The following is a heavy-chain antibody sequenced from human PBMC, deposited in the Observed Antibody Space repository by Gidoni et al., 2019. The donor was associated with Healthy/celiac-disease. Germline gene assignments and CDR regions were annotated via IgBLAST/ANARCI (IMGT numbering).Heavy chain of an antibody. J-gene: IGHJ4*02. V-gene: IGHV4-59*01. CDR1: GGSISSYY. Sequence: QVQLQESGPGLVKPSETLSLTCTVSGGSISSYYWSWIRQPPGKGLEWIGYIYYSGSTNYNPSLKSRVTISVDTSKNQFSLKLSSVTAADTAVYYCARGGYGDSPFDYWGQGTLVTVSS. CDR3: ARGGYGDSPFDY. D-gene: IGHD4-17*01. CDR2: IYYSGST.